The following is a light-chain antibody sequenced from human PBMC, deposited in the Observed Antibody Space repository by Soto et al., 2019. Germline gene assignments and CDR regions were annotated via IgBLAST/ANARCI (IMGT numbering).Light chain of an antibody. CDR3: QQYNDWPPA. Sequence: VMTQSPATLSLSPGERATLSCRASQSVSSKLVWYQQKPGQAPRFLIYGASTRATGIPARFRGSGSGTEFTLTSDSLQSEDFAVYYCQQYNDWPPAFGGGTKVEIK. J-gene: IGKJ4*01. CDR2: GAS. V-gene: IGKV3-15*01. CDR1: QSVSSK.